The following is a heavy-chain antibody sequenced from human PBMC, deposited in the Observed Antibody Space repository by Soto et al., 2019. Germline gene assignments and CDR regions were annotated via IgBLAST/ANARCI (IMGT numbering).Heavy chain of an antibody. V-gene: IGHV1-18*01. Sequence: QVQLVQSGAEVKKPGASVKVSCKASGYTFTSYGISWVRQAPGQGLEWMGWISAYNGNTNYAQKLQGRATMTTETSTSTAYMELRRLRSDDTAVYYCVVAAQPSYFDYWGQGTLVTVSS. CDR1: GYTFTSYG. CDR3: VVAAQPSYFDY. CDR2: ISAYNGNT. D-gene: IGHD2-15*01. J-gene: IGHJ4*02.